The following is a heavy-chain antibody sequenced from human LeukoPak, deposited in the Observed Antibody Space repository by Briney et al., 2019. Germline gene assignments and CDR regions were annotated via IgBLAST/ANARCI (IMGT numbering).Heavy chain of an antibody. CDR3: AKDRRALYSIAAAGTFDY. Sequence: AGGSLRLSCAASGFTFSSYGMHWVRQAPGKGLERVAVISYDGSNKYYADSVKGRFTISRDNSKNTLYLQMNSLRAEDTAVYYCAKDRRALYSIAAAGTFDYWGQGTLVTVSS. D-gene: IGHD6-13*01. V-gene: IGHV3-30*18. CDR1: GFTFSSYG. CDR2: ISYDGSNK. J-gene: IGHJ4*02.